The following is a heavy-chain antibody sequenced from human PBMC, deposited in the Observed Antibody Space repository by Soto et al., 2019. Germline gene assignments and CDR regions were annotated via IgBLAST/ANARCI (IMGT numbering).Heavy chain of an antibody. D-gene: IGHD3-22*01. CDR3: ARYQNYYDGSHYHYVFDI. CDR2: IRKDGSLN. Sequence: EVQLVESGGGLVQPGGSLRLSCTASGFTFSTYWMVWVRQAPGKGLEWVANIRKDGSLNYYVDSVKGRFTISRDNAKNSMYLQMTSLRAEDTAVYYCARYQNYYDGSHYHYVFDIWVQGTVVTFSS. J-gene: IGHJ3*02. CDR1: GFTFSTYW. V-gene: IGHV3-7*04.